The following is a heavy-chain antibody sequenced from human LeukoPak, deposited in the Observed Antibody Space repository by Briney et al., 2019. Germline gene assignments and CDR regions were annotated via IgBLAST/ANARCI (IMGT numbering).Heavy chain of an antibody. D-gene: IGHD5-18*01. CDR3: ARTAYSYGYYYGMDV. CDR1: GFTFSSYL. J-gene: IGHJ6*02. V-gene: IGHV3-7*01. CDR2: IKQDGSEK. Sequence: GGTLRLSCAASGFTFSSYLMSCVRQAPGKGLEWVANIKQDGSEKYYVDSVKGRFTISRDNAKNSLYLQMNSLRAEDTAVYYCARTAYSYGYYYGMDVWGQGTTVTVSS.